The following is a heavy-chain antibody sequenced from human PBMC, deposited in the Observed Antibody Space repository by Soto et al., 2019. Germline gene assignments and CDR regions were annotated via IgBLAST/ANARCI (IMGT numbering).Heavy chain of an antibody. CDR3: ARYRKAGGRYYGMDV. CDR2: IYYSGST. Sequence: SETLSLTCTVSGGSISSGGYYWSWIRQHPGEGLEWIGYIYYSGSTYYNPSLKSRVTISVDTSKNQFSLKLSSVTAADTAVYYCARYRKAGGRYYGMDVWGQGTTVTVSS. V-gene: IGHV4-31*03. CDR1: GGSISSGGYY. J-gene: IGHJ6*02. D-gene: IGHD1-26*01.